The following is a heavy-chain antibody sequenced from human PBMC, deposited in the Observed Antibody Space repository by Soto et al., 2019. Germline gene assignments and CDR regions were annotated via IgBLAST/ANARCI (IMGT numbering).Heavy chain of an antibody. CDR1: GFTFSSYE. CDR2: ISSSGSTI. Sequence: RLSCAASGFTFSSYEMNWVRQAPGKGLEWVSYISSSGSTIYYADSVKGRFTISRDNAKNSLYLQMNSLRAEDTAVYYCASVVVTAKAFDIWGQGTMVTVSS. CDR3: ASVVVTAKAFDI. J-gene: IGHJ3*02. V-gene: IGHV3-48*03. D-gene: IGHD2-21*02.